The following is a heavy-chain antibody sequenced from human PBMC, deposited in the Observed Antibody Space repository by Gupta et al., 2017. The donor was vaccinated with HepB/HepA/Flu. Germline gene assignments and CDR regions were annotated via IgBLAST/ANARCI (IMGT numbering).Heavy chain of an antibody. J-gene: IGHJ6*02. Sequence: QVQLVESGGGVVQPGRSLRLSCAASGFTFSSYGMHWVRQAPGKGLEWVAVISYDGSNKYYADSVKGRFTISRDNSKNTLYLQMNSLRAEDTAVYYCAKDKGTDYSYYYYGMDVWGQGTTVTVSS. CDR3: AKDKGTDYSYYYYGMDV. CDR2: ISYDGSNK. D-gene: IGHD2-15*01. V-gene: IGHV3-30*18. CDR1: GFTFSSYG.